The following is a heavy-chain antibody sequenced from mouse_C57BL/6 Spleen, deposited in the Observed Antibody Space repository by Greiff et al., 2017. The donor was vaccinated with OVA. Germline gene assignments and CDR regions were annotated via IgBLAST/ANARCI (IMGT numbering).Heavy chain of an antibody. Sequence: QVQLQQPGAELVMPGASVKLSCKASGYTFTSYWMHWVKQRPGQGLEWIGEIDPSDSYTNYNQKFKGKSTLTVDKSSSTAYMQLSSLTSEDSAVYYCARPTIVAGYYAVDYWGQRTSVTVSS. J-gene: IGHJ4*01. D-gene: IGHD1-1*01. V-gene: IGHV1-69*01. CDR1: GYTFTSYW. CDR3: ARPTIVAGYYAVDY. CDR2: IDPSDSYT.